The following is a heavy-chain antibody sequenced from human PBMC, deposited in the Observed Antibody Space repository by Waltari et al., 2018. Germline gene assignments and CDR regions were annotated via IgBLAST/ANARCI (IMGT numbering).Heavy chain of an antibody. V-gene: IGHV1-69*05. CDR1: GGTFSSYA. Sequence: QVQLVQSGAEVKKPGSSVKVSCKASGGTFSSYAISWVRQAPGQGLEWMGGIIPIFGTANYAQKFQGRVTITTDESTSTAYMELSSLRSEDTAVYYCARGQESYYYDSSGYYFDYWGQGTLVTVSS. CDR2: IIPIFGTA. D-gene: IGHD3-22*01. J-gene: IGHJ4*02. CDR3: ARGQESYYYDSSGYYFDY.